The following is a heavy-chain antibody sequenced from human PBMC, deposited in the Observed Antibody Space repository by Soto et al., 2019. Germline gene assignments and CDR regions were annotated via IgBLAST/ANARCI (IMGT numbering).Heavy chain of an antibody. Sequence: QVQLQQWGAGLLKPSETLSLTCAVYGGSFSGYYWSWIRQPPGKGLEWIGEINHSGSTNYNPSLKSRVTISVDTSKNQFSLKLSSVTAADTAVYYCAREPRVRLSMVAAKSHFDYWGQGTLVTVSS. D-gene: IGHD2-15*01. CDR1: GGSFSGYY. J-gene: IGHJ4*02. CDR3: AREPRVRLSMVAAKSHFDY. V-gene: IGHV4-34*01. CDR2: INHSGST.